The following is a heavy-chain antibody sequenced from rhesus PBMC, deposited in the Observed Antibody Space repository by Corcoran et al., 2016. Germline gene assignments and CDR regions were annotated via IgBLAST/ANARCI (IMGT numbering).Heavy chain of an antibody. Sequence: QVQLQESGPGLVKPSETLSLTCAVSGGSISDSYYWSWIRQPPGKGLEWIGYIYGRGGSTYYNPSLKSRVTISTDASKNQFSLKLSSVTAADTAVYYCARGRTVTIYFDYWGQGVLVTVSS. CDR1: GGSISDSYY. V-gene: IGHV4-106*01. D-gene: IGHD4-23*01. J-gene: IGHJ4*01. CDR2: IYGRGGST. CDR3: ARGRTVTIYFDY.